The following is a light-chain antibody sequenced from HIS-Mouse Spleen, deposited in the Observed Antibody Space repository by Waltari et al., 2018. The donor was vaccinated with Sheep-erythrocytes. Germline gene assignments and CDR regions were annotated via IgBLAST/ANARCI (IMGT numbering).Light chain of an antibody. V-gene: IGLV3-1*01. Sequence: SYELTQPPSVSVSPGQTASITCSGDKLGDKYACWYQQKPGQSPVWVIYQDSKRPSGIPERFSGSNSGNTATLTISGTQAMDEADYYCQAWDSSTYVFGTGTKVTVL. CDR2: QDS. CDR1: KLGDKY. CDR3: QAWDSSTYV. J-gene: IGLJ1*01.